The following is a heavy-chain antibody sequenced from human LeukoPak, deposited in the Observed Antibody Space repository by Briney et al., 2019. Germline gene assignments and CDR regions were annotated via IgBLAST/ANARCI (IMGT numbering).Heavy chain of an antibody. Sequence: SETLSLTCTVSGGSVSSGGYHWSWIRQPPGKGLEWIGYIYNTGSTNYNPSLKSRVTISVGTSKNQFSLKLSSVTAADTAVYYCARGPSWSYFDYWGQGTLVTVSS. CDR1: GGSVSSGGYH. V-gene: IGHV4-61*08. CDR3: ARGPSWSYFDY. CDR2: IYNTGST. D-gene: IGHD3-3*01. J-gene: IGHJ4*02.